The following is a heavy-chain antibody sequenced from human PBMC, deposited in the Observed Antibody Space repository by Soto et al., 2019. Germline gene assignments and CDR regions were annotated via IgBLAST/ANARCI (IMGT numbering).Heavy chain of an antibody. J-gene: IGHJ6*02. CDR1: GFMFSSYT. CDR3: ARDRGYDAHDYYYNAMDV. Sequence: GGSLRLSCTASGFMFSSYTMNWVRQAPGKGLEWVSGIRGFSPYSFYAESVKGRFTISRDNAKNSLYLQMNSLRAEDTAVYYCARDRGYDAHDYYYNAMDVWGQGTTVTVSS. V-gene: IGHV3-21*01. CDR2: IRGFSPYS. D-gene: IGHD2-15*01.